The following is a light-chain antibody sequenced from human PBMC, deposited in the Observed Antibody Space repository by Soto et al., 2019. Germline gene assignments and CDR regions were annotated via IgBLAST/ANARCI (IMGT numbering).Light chain of an antibody. CDR3: QQYKSYWT. V-gene: IGKV1-5*03. CDR2: KAS. J-gene: IGKJ1*01. CDR1: QSISSW. Sequence: DIQMTQSPSTLAASVGDRVTITCRASQSISSWLAWYQQKPGKAPKLLIYKASSLESGVPSRFSGSGSGTEFTLTITSLQPEDFATYYCQQYKSYWTSGQGPKVDIK.